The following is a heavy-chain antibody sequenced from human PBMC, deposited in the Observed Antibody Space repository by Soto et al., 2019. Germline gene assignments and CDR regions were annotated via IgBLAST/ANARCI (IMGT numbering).Heavy chain of an antibody. D-gene: IGHD6-19*01. CDR2: IKSKTDGGTT. V-gene: IGHV3-15*01. J-gene: IGHJ4*02. CDR1: GGTFSSYA. CDR3: TTEGIAVAGTYFDY. Sequence: SCKASGGTFSSYAISWVRQAPGKGLEWVGRIKSKTDGGTTDYAAPVKGRFTISRDDSKNTLYLQMNSLKTEDTAVYYCTTEGIAVAGTYFDYWGQGTLVTVSS.